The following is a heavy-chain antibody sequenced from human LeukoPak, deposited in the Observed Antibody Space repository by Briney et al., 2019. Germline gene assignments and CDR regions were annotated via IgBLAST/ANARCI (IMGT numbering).Heavy chain of an antibody. CDR2: IYYSGST. CDR3: ARGDIDAFDI. Sequence: SETLSLTCTVSGGSISSGGYYWSWIRQHPGKGLEWIGYIYYSGSTYYNPSLKSRVTMSVDTSKNQFSLKLSSVTAADTAVYYCARGDIDAFDIWGQGTMVTVSS. CDR1: GGSISSGGYY. J-gene: IGHJ3*02. V-gene: IGHV4-31*03.